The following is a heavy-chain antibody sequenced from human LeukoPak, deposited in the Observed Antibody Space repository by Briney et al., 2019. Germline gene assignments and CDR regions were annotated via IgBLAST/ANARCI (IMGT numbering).Heavy chain of an antibody. V-gene: IGHV3-74*01. CDR1: GLTFSSYW. Sequence: QPGRSLRLSCAASGLTFSSYWMHWARQAPGKGLVWVSRINTDGSSTRPADSVKGRFTISRDNDKNTLYLQMNSLRAEDTAVYYCATDLLSYYDSSGPDYWGQGTLVTVSS. D-gene: IGHD3-22*01. CDR3: ATDLLSYYDSSGPDY. J-gene: IGHJ4*02. CDR2: INTDGSST.